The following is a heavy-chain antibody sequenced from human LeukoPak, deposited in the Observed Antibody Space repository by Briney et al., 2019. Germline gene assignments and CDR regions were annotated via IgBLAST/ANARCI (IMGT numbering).Heavy chain of an antibody. CDR3: AKGNAVTDYFDY. CDR1: GFTFSSYA. CDR2: ISGSGGST. V-gene: IGHV3-23*01. Sequence: GGSLRLFCAASGFTFSSYAMSWVRQAPGKGLEWVSAISGSGGSTYYADSVKGRFTISRDNSKNTLYLQMNSLRAEDTAVYYCAKGNAVTDYFDYWGQGTLVTVSS. J-gene: IGHJ4*02. D-gene: IGHD4-17*01.